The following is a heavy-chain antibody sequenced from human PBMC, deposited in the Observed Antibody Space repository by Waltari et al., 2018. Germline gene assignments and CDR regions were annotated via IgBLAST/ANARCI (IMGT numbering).Heavy chain of an antibody. CDR3: ASQSTTLFDY. J-gene: IGHJ4*02. V-gene: IGHV3-33*01. CDR1: GVTFGSFG. CDR2: IWHDGSNE. D-gene: IGHD2-15*01. Sequence: QVQLVESGGGVVQPGRSLRISCAASGVTFGSFGMHWVRQAPGRGLEWVAGIWHDGSNEYYVDSVKGRFTISRDNSKNTLYLQMNSLRAEDSAVYYCASQSTTLFDYWGQGTLVTVSS.